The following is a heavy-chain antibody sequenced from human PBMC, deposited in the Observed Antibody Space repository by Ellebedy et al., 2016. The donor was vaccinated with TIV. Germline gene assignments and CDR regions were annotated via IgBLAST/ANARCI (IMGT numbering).Heavy chain of an antibody. J-gene: IGHJ6*02. V-gene: IGHV1-69*05. D-gene: IGHD3-3*01. CDR1: GATFSSKA. CDR3: ATREWQDPMDV. CDR2: TLPIFGTA. Sequence: SVKVSXXVTGATFSSKAINWVRQAPGQGLEWMGGTLPIFGTAKYGQTFQGRVTITRDTSATTAYMELSSLMSEDTAVYYCATREWQDPMDVWGQGTTVTVSS.